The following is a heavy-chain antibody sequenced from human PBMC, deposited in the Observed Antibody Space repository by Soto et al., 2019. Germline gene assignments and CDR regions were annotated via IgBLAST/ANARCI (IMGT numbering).Heavy chain of an antibody. CDR1: GFTFSSYG. Sequence: QVQLVESGGGVVQPGRSLRLSCAASGFTFSSYGMHWVRQAPGKGLEWVAVISYDGSNKYYADSVKGRFTISRDNSKNTLYLQMNSLRAEDTAVYYCAKDVFSWPVDYWGQGTLVTVSS. J-gene: IGHJ4*02. CDR2: ISYDGSNK. V-gene: IGHV3-30*18. CDR3: AKDVFSWPVDY. D-gene: IGHD5-12*01.